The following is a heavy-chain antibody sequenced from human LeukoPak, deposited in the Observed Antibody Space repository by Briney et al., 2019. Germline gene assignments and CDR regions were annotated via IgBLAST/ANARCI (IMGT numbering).Heavy chain of an antibody. CDR3: ARGRPLYSVSTTFDY. V-gene: IGHV1-18*01. CDR1: GYTFTSYG. Sequence: ASVKVSCKASGYTFTSYGISWVRQAPGQGLEWMGWISAYNGNTNYAQKLQGRVTMTTDTSTSTAYMELRSLRSVDTAVYYCARGRPLYSVSTTFDYWGQGTLVTVSS. CDR2: ISAYNGNT. D-gene: IGHD1/OR15-1a*01. J-gene: IGHJ4*02.